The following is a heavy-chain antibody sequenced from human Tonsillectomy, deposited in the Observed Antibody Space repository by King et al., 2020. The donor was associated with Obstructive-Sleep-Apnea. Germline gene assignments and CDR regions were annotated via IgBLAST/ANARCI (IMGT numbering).Heavy chain of an antibody. CDR1: GFSLSTSGVG. Sequence: TLKESGPTLVKPTQTLTLTCTFSGFSLSTSGVGVGWIRQPPGKALEWLALIYWDDDNHYSPSLRTRLTITKDTSKNQVVLIMTNMDPVDSATYFCAHRRGATYFFDYWGQGTLVTVSS. CDR2: IYWDDDN. V-gene: IGHV2-5*02. CDR3: AHRRGATYFFDY. J-gene: IGHJ4*02. D-gene: IGHD4/OR15-4a*01.